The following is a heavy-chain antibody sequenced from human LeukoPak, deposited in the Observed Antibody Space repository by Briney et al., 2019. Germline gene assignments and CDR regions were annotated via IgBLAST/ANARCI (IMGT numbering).Heavy chain of an antibody. V-gene: IGHV3-7*01. CDR1: GFTFSTYW. CDR3: ARSARGDESAYYYMDH. J-gene: IGHJ4*02. CDR2: IKQNGSEK. Sequence: GGSLRLSCAATGFTFSTYWMSWVRQAPGKGLEWVANIKQNGSEKSYVDSVKGRFAVSRDNAINSPFLQVNSLRVEDTAVYYCARSARGDESAYYYMDHWGQGTLVTVSS. D-gene: IGHD3-22*01.